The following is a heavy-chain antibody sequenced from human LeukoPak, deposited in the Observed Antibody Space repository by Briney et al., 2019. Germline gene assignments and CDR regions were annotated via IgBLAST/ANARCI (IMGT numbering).Heavy chain of an antibody. Sequence: PSETLSLTCAVYGGSFSAYYWSWIRQPPGKGLEWIGEINHSGSTNYNPSLKSRVTISVDTSKNQFSLKLSSVTAADTAVYYCASLYSSSWPDYWGQGTLVTVSS. CDR1: GGSFSAYY. CDR2: INHSGST. D-gene: IGHD6-13*01. J-gene: IGHJ4*02. V-gene: IGHV4-34*01. CDR3: ASLYSSSWPDY.